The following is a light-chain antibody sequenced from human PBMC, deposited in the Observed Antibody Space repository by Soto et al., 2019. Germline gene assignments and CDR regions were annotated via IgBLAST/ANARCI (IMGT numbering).Light chain of an antibody. CDR3: QSYDSSRSGVVV. Sequence: QSVLTQPPSVSGAPGQRVTISCTGSSSNIGAGYDVHWYQQLPGTAPKLLIYGNSNRPSGVPDRFSGSKSGTSASLAITGLQDEDEADYYCQSYDSSRSGVVVFGGGTKLTVL. CDR2: GNS. J-gene: IGLJ2*01. CDR1: SSNIGAGYD. V-gene: IGLV1-40*01.